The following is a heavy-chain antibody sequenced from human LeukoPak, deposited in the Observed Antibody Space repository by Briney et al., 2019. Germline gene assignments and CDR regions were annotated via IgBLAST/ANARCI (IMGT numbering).Heavy chain of an antibody. D-gene: IGHD2-8*01. CDR2: IKQDGSEK. Sequence: GGSLRLSCAASGFTFSSYGMHWVRQAPGKGLEWVANIKQDGSEKYYVDSVKGRFTISRDNAKNSLYLQMNSLRAEDTAVYYCARRLRYCTRGRCDNWLDPWGQGTLVTVSS. CDR3: ARRLRYCTRGRCDNWLDP. J-gene: IGHJ5*02. V-gene: IGHV3-7*01. CDR1: GFTFSSYG.